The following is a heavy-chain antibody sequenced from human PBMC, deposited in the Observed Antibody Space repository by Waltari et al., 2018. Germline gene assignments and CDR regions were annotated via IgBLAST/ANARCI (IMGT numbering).Heavy chain of an antibody. CDR3: AKSLGDTYGRYPMDY. CDR2: IRGSVGDT. CDR1: GFTFSGYT. V-gene: IGHV3-23*01. D-gene: IGHD3-10*01. J-gene: IGHJ4*02. Sequence: EVQLLESGGGLVQPGGSLRLSCAASGFTFSGYTMTWVRQAPGRCLGWVSTIRGSVGDTSYADSVKGRFTISRDNSRNTLYLQMNTLRAGDTAVYYCAKSLGDTYGRYPMDYWGQGTLVTVSS.